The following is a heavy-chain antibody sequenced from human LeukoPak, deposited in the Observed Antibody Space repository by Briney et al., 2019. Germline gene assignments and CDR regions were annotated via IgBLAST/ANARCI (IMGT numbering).Heavy chain of an antibody. CDR3: ARGKYQQTYMDV. CDR2: MNPNSGNT. V-gene: IGHV1-8*03. Sequence: ASVKVSCKASGHTFTSYDINWVRQATGQGLEWMGWMNPNSGNTGYAQKFQGRVTITRNTSISTAYMELSSLRSEDTAVYYCARGKYQQTYMDVWGKGTTVTVSS. J-gene: IGHJ6*03. CDR1: GHTFTSYD. D-gene: IGHD2-2*01.